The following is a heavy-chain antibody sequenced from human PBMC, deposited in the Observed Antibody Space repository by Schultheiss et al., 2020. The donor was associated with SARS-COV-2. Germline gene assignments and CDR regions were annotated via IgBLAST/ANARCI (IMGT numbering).Heavy chain of an antibody. CDR3: ARERSIGWFDP. V-gene: IGHV4-61*09. J-gene: IGHJ5*02. Sequence: SETLSLTCTVSGGSISSGNYYWSWIRQPAGKGLEWIGEINHSGSTKYNPSLKSRVTISVDTSKNQFSLKLSSVTAADTAVYYCARERSIGWFDPWGQGTLVTVS. CDR1: GGSISSGNYY. D-gene: IGHD6-25*01. CDR2: INHSGST.